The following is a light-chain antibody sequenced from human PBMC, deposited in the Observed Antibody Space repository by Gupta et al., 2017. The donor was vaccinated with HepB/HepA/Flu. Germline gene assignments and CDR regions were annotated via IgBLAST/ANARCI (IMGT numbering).Light chain of an antibody. Sequence: QSALTQPASVSGSPGQSITISCTGSSSDVGGYNYVSWYQQHPGKAPKLMRYDVSNRPSGVSDRGSGSKSGNKDYLHISGLQAEDEADDDCNTYKHSGARVCGGGTKLT. V-gene: IGLV2-14*03. J-gene: IGLJ3*02. CDR3: NTYKHSGARV. CDR2: DVS. CDR1: SSDVGGYNY.